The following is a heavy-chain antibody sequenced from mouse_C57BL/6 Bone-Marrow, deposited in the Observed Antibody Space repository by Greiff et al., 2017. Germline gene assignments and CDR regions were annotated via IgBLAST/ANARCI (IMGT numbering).Heavy chain of an antibody. J-gene: IGHJ2*01. V-gene: IGHV1-81*01. Sequence: QVHVKQSGAELARPGASVKLSCKASGYTFTSYGISWVKQRTGQGLEWIGEIYPRSGNTYYNEKFKGKATLTADKSSSTAYMELRSLTSEDSAVYFCARGGSITTVVASDYLDYWGQGTTLTVSS. CDR2: IYPRSGNT. D-gene: IGHD1-1*01. CDR1: GYTFTSYG. CDR3: ARGGSITTVVASDYLDY.